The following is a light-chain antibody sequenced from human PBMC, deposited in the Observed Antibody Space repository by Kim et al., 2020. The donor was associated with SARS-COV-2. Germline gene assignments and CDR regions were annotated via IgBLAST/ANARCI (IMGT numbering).Light chain of an antibody. CDR3: QQHNGF. V-gene: IGKV1-5*01. Sequence: PLSASVGDTVTITCRASQSITSGLAWYQQKPGKAPKLLIYKVSNLDSGVPSRFSGSGSGTQFTLTISSLQPDDFATYYCQQHNGFFGGGTKVDI. J-gene: IGKJ4*01. CDR1: QSITSG. CDR2: KVS.